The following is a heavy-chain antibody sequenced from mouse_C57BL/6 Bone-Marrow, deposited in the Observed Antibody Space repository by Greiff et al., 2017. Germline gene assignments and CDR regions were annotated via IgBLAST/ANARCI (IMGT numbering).Heavy chain of an antibody. Sequence: VQLHQSGPELVKPGASVKISCKASGYSFTDYYMNWVKQSNGTSLEWIGDINPNNGGTSYNQKFKGKATLTVDKSSSTAYLELRSLTSEDAAVYYCASWGDPSSLAYWGQGTLVTVSA. J-gene: IGHJ3*01. CDR3: ASWGDPSSLAY. CDR2: INPNNGGT. CDR1: GYSFTDYY. V-gene: IGHV1-26*01.